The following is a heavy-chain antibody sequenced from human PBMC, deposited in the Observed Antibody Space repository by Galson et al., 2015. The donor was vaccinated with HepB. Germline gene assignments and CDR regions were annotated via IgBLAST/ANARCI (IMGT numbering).Heavy chain of an antibody. D-gene: IGHD2-15*01. CDR1: GLIVSTKH. J-gene: IGHJ3*01. Sequence: SLRPSCAASGLIVSTKHVFWVRQAPGRGLEWVSLIYNGGSTNYADSVRGRFTISRDNPRNTVHLQMDSLKIEDTAVYFCATASNTWSNMGAFDFWGPGTMVTVSS. V-gene: IGHV3-66*02. CDR3: ATASNTWSNMGAFDF. CDR2: IYNGGST.